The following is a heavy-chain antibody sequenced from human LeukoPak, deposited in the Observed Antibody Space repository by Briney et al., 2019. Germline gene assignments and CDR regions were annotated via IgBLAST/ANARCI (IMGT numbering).Heavy chain of an antibody. CDR3: ATDLNWVSH. Sequence: GESLSPSCIGSGMNNYRMTWVRQAPGKGLQSLANINKDGSEKYYLDSVKGRITISRDNMKNSVFLEINSLRAEDTGIYYCATDLNWVSHWGQGTLVTVSS. V-gene: IGHV3-7*01. CDR2: INKDGSEK. CDR1: GMNNYR. D-gene: IGHD3-16*01. J-gene: IGHJ4*02.